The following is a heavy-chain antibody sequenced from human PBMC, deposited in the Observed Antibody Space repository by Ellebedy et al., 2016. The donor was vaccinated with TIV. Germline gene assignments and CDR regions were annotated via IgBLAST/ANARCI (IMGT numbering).Heavy chain of an antibody. CDR1: GLTFSSHA. CDR3: ARDPVGVGPAFDV. Sequence: PGGSLRLSCAASGLTFSSHAMSWVRQAPGKGLEWVSSITESGGNTYYADSVKGRFTISRDNSKDTLVLQMTSLRAEDTAIYCCARDPVGVGPAFDVWGQGTIVTVSS. J-gene: IGHJ3*01. V-gene: IGHV3-23*01. CDR2: ITESGGNT. D-gene: IGHD4-23*01.